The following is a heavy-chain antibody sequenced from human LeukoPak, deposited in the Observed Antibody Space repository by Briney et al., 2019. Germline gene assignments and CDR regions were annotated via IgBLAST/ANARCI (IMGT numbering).Heavy chain of an antibody. V-gene: IGHV3-7*01. D-gene: IGHD3-10*01. CDR3: TRDVWFSFDY. Sequence: GGSLRLSCAASGFTFSGHWMSWVRQAPGKGLEWVAKIKPDGSGKYYVDSVKGRLTISRDNTKNSLYLQMDSLRADDTAVYYCTRDVWFSFDYWGQGTLVTVSS. J-gene: IGHJ4*02. CDR2: IKPDGSGK. CDR1: GFTFSGHW.